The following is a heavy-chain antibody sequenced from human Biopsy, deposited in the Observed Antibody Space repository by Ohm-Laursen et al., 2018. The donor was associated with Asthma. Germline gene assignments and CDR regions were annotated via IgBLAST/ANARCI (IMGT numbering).Heavy chain of an antibody. Sequence: GASVKVSCKASGYTFTDYSIHWVRQAPGQGLEWMGRINPNSGDTKYVQRFQGRVTVTRDRSISTAYMELSRLRSDDTAVYYCARDRGYCSGGTCPSWFDPWGQGTLVIVSS. J-gene: IGHJ5*02. V-gene: IGHV1-2*06. D-gene: IGHD2-15*01. CDR2: INPNSGDT. CDR3: ARDRGYCSGGTCPSWFDP. CDR1: GYTFTDYS.